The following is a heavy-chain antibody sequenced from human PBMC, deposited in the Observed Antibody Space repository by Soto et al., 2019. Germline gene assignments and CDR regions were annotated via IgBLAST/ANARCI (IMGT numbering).Heavy chain of an antibody. CDR3: ARDGCGYRSRAAPMDV. Sequence: QVQLVQSGAEVKKPGSSVKVSCKASGDTFSSYAISWVRQAPGQGLEWMGGIIPIFGTANYAQKFQGRVTMTADETTSTALMEVSSLGSEDTAVDYCARDGCGYRSRAAPMDVWGQGTTVTVSS. CDR2: IIPIFGTA. CDR1: GDTFSSYA. J-gene: IGHJ6*02. V-gene: IGHV1-69*01. D-gene: IGHD3-22*01.